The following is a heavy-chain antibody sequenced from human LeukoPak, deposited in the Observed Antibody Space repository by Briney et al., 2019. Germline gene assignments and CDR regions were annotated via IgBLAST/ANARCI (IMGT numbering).Heavy chain of an antibody. Sequence: GGSLRLSCAASGFTFSSYEMNWVRQAPGKGLEWVSYISSSGSTIYYADSVKGRFTISRDNSKNTLYLQMSSLRAEDTAVYYCAKVLYLGRGSRIDYWGQGALVTVSS. CDR1: GFTFSSYE. D-gene: IGHD3-16*01. CDR2: ISSSGSTI. CDR3: AKVLYLGRGSRIDY. J-gene: IGHJ4*02. V-gene: IGHV3-48*03.